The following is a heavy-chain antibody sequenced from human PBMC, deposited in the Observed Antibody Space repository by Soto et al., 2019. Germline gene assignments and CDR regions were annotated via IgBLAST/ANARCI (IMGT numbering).Heavy chain of an antibody. Sequence: PGGSLRLSCAASGFTVSRNYMSWVRQAPGKGLEWVSVIYSGGSTYYADSVKGRFTISRDNSKNTLYLQMNSLRAEDTAVYYCARDYQDIDYGAFQHCGQGTLVTVSS. D-gene: IGHD4-17*01. CDR3: ARDYQDIDYGAFQH. V-gene: IGHV3-66*01. J-gene: IGHJ1*01. CDR1: GFTVSRNY. CDR2: IYSGGST.